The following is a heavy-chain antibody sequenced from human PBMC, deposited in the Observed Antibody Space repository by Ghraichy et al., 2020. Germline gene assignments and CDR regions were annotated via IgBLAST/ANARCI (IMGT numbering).Heavy chain of an antibody. Sequence: GSLSLTCAVSSDSISSSYWWSWVRQPPGKGLEWIGEIYHSGSTRYSPSLKSRVTISVDKSKNQFSLKLSSVTAADTAVYYCAAYSYYFDSSAYYGQFDYWGQGTLVTVSS. J-gene: IGHJ4*02. CDR2: IYHSGST. D-gene: IGHD3-22*01. V-gene: IGHV4-4*02. CDR1: SDSISSSYW. CDR3: AAYSYYFDSSAYYGQFDY.